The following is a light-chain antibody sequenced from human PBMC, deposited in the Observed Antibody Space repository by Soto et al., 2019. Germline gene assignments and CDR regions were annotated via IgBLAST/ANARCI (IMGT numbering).Light chain of an antibody. CDR2: EVS. CDR3: SSYAVFNNVL. CDR1: SSDVGGYNY. Sequence: QSALTQPPSASGSPGQSITISCTGTSSDVGGYNYVSWYQQHPGKAPKVMIYEVSKRPSGVPDRFSGSKSGNTASLTVSGLQAEDEADYYCSSYAVFNNVLFGGGTKVTVL. V-gene: IGLV2-8*01. J-gene: IGLJ2*01.